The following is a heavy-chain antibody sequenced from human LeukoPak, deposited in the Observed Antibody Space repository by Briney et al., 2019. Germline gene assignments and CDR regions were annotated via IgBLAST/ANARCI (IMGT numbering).Heavy chain of an antibody. J-gene: IGHJ4*02. CDR3: ATSGSYHKYYFDY. CDR1: GYSFSAYY. V-gene: IGHV1-46*01. D-gene: IGHD1-26*01. CDR2: INPSGGST. Sequence: ASVKVSCKASGYSFSAYYMHWVRQAPGQGLDWMGVINPSGGSTSYALKFQDRVTVSRDTSTSTVYMELSSLRSDDTAVYFCATSGSYHKYYFDYWGQGTLVIVSS.